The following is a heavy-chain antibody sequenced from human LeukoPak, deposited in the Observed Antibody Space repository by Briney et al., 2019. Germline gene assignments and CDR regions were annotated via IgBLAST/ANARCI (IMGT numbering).Heavy chain of an antibody. CDR1: GDSISSNNYY. V-gene: IGHV4-39*01. CDR3: ARHHATPARPLYYYDTTGPPGWFGP. D-gene: IGHD3-22*01. Sequence: PSETLSLTCTVSGDSISSNNYYWGWIRQPPGKGMEWIGSVYYSGSTSHNPSLQSRLTISVDKSKNQFSFKLSSVTAADTAVYYCARHHATPARPLYYYDTTGPPGWFGPWGQGTLVTVSS. J-gene: IGHJ5*02. CDR2: VYYSGST.